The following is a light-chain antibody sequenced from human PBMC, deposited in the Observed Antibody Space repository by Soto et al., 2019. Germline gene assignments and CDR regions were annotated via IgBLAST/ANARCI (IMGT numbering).Light chain of an antibody. CDR2: GAS. Sequence: DIVMTHSPDSLAVSLGERATINCKSSKGVLYSSNNKNYLAWYQQKPGQAPRFXXXGASTRASGVPARFSGTGCGTDFTLTISSLETEDFALYYCQQRNSWPPITFGQGTRLEIK. CDR1: KGVLYSSNNKNY. CDR3: QQRNSWPPIT. V-gene: IGKV4-1*01. J-gene: IGKJ5*01.